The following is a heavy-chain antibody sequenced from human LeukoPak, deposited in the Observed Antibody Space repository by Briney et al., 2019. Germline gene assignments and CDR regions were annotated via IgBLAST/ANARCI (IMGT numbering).Heavy chain of an antibody. CDR1: GFTFSDFY. CDR3: AREVSPGGIHGYYYGMDV. J-gene: IGHJ6*02. V-gene: IGHV3-11*01. D-gene: IGHD3-16*01. CDR2: ISSSGSTI. Sequence: SGGSLRLSCAASGFTFSDFYMTWISQAPGKGLEWVSYISSSGSTIYYADSVKGRFTISRDNAKNSLYLQMNSLRVEDTAVYYCAREVSPGGIHGYYYGMDVWGQGTTVTVSS.